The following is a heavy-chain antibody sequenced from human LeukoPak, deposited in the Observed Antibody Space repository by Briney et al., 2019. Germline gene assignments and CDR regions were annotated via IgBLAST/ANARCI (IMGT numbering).Heavy chain of an antibody. V-gene: IGHV4-31*03. CDR3: ARDIRMAYYYHGMDV. CDR1: GGSINSGGYY. CDR2: IYYSGST. Sequence: SETLSFTCTVSGGSINSGGYYWSWIRQHPGKGLEWIGYIYYSGSTYYNPSLKSRATISVDTSKNQFSLKLSSVTAADTAVYYCARDIRMAYYYHGMDVWGQGTTVTVSS. J-gene: IGHJ6*02. D-gene: IGHD2-21*01.